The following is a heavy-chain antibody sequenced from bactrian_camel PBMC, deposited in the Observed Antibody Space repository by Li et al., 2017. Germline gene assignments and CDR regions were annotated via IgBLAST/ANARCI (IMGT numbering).Heavy chain of an antibody. CDR1: GYTVSSTR. D-gene: IGHD5*01. Sequence: VQLVESGGGSVQAGGSLRLSCAASGYTVSSTRMGWFRQAPGKEREGVASIDSDGETTYADSVRGRFTISRDNAKNTLYLQLNSLKTEDTAMYYCSTDQAGSYKGQGTQVTVS. CDR2: IDSDGETT. J-gene: IGHJ4*01. V-gene: IGHV3S31*01.